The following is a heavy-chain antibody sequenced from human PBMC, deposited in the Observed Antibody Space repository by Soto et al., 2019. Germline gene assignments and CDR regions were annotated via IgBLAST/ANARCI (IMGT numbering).Heavy chain of an antibody. D-gene: IGHD6-13*01. CDR2: IWNDGSGY. V-gene: IGHV3-33*01. CDR3: ARRQISPPTRGAAAARGGMHV. Sequence: QVQLVESGGGVVQPGKSLRLSCAASGFTFTNYGMHWVRQAPGKGLEWVAVIWNDGSGYFYANSVKGRFTIARDNSNNTLYLQMSSLRAEDTAVYYCARRQISPPTRGAAAARGGMHVWGQGTTVTVSS. J-gene: IGHJ6*02. CDR1: GFTFTNYG.